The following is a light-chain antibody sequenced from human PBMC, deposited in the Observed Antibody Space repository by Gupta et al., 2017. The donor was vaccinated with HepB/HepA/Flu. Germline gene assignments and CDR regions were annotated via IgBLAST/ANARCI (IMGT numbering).Light chain of an antibody. Sequence: QSALTQPASVSGSPGQAITISCTGTSNDVGAYNFVSWYQHHPDKAPELMIYEVTKRPSGVSSRFSGSKSGNTASLTISGRQPEDEADYYCCSYVGSSTVVFGGGTKLTVL. V-gene: IGLV2-23*02. CDR2: EVT. CDR1: SNDVGAYNF. J-gene: IGLJ2*01. CDR3: CSYVGSSTVV.